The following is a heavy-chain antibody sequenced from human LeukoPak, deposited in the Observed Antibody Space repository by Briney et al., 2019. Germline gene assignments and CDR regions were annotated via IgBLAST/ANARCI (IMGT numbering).Heavy chain of an antibody. D-gene: IGHD2-15*01. J-gene: IGHJ6*02. CDR2: ICAYNGNT. CDR1: GYTFTSYG. Sequence: ASVKVSCKASGYTFTSYGISWVRQAPGQGLEWMGWICAYNGNTNYAQKLQGRVTMTTDTSTSTAYMELRSLRSDDTAVYYCAREKGIVVVVATHYYYGMDVWGQGTTVTVSS. V-gene: IGHV1-18*01. CDR3: AREKGIVVVVATHYYYGMDV.